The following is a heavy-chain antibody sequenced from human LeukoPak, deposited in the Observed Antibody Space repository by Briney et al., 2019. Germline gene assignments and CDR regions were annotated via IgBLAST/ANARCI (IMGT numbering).Heavy chain of an antibody. V-gene: IGHV3-23*01. CDR3: AKDLCSSANCYID. CDR1: GFTFSSYA. Sequence: GGSLRLSCAASGFTFSSYAMSWVRQAPGKGLEWVSAISAGSGSTYYADSVKGRFTISRDNSKNTLYLQMSTLTAEDTAVYYCAKDLCSSANCYIDWGQGTLVTVSS. D-gene: IGHD2-2*01. J-gene: IGHJ4*02. CDR2: ISAGSGST.